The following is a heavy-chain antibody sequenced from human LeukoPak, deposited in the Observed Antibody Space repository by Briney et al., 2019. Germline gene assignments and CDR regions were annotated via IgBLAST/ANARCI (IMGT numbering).Heavy chain of an antibody. J-gene: IGHJ4*02. V-gene: IGHV3-33*01. CDR2: IWYDGSNK. Sequence: TGGSLRLSCAASGCTFSSYYMHWVRQPPGKGLEWVAVIWYDGSNKYYADSVKGRFTISRDNSKNTLYLQMNSLRAEDTAVYYCARGELRNFDWTDYWGQGTLVTVSS. CDR1: GCTFSSYY. D-gene: IGHD3-9*01. CDR3: ARGELRNFDWTDY.